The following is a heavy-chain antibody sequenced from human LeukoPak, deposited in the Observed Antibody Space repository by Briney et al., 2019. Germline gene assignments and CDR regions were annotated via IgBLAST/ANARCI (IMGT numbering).Heavy chain of an antibody. CDR3: TRVSGSYYTYYVDY. V-gene: IGHV3-21*01. CDR1: GFTFSTYS. CDR2: ISSSSSYI. J-gene: IGHJ4*02. Sequence: KPGGSLRLSCAASGFTFSTYSMNWVRQAPGKGLEWVSSISSSSSYIYYADSVKGRFTISRDNAKNSLYLQMNSLRAEDTAVYYCTRVSGSYYTYYVDYWGQGTLVTVSS. D-gene: IGHD3-10*01.